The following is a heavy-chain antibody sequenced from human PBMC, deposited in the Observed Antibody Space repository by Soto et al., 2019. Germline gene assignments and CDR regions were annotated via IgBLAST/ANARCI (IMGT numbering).Heavy chain of an antibody. Sequence: PGGSLRLSCAASGFTFSTYAMAWVRQAPGKGLEWVSGVSASGLNTDYADPVKGRFYISRDNSKNTVSLHMNSLRAEDTALYYCAKDSPRRTSGYYSDYWGQGTPVTVSS. CDR1: GFTFSTYA. CDR2: VSASGLNT. CDR3: AKDSPRRTSGYYSDY. V-gene: IGHV3-23*01. D-gene: IGHD1-1*01. J-gene: IGHJ4*02.